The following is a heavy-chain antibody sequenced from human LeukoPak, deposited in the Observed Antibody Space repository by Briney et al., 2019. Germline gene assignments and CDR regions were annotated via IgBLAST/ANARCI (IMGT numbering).Heavy chain of an antibody. CDR3: ARGNTAMVFFDY. D-gene: IGHD5-18*01. V-gene: IGHV3-21*01. J-gene: IGHJ4*02. CDR2: ISSSGSYI. CDR1: GFTFSSYS. Sequence: GGSLRLSCAASGFTFSSYSMNWVRQAPGKGLEWVSSISSSGSYIYYADSLRGRFTITRDNAKNSLYLQMNSLRAEDTAVYYCARGNTAMVFFDYWGQGTLVTVSS.